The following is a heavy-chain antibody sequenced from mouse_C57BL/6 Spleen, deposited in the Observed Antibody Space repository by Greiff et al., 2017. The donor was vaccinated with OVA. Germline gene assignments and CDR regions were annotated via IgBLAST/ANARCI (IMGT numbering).Heavy chain of an antibody. CDR2: ISSGGSYT. CDR3: AREEGLRGYYFDY. J-gene: IGHJ2*01. Sequence: EVQLVESGGDLVKPGGSLKLSCAASGFTFSSYGMSWVRQTPDKRLEWVATISSGGSYTYYPDSVKGRFTISRDNAKNTLYLQMSSLKSEDTAMYYCAREEGLRGYYFDYWGQGTTLTVSS. CDR1: GFTFSSYG. V-gene: IGHV5-6*01. D-gene: IGHD6-2*01.